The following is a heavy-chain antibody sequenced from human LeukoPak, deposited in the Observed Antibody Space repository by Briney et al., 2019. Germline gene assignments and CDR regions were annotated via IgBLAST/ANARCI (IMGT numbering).Heavy chain of an antibody. CDR2: ISYDGSNK. D-gene: IGHD3-22*01. CDR3: ARVDTHYDSSGYSLGAFDI. V-gene: IGHV3-30*04. CDR1: GFTFSSYA. J-gene: IGHJ3*02. Sequence: GGSLRLSCAASGFTFSSYAMHWVRQAPGKGLEGVAVISYDGSNKYYPDSVKGRFTISRDNSKNTLYLQMNSLRAEDTAVYYCARVDTHYDSSGYSLGAFDIWGQGTMVTVSS.